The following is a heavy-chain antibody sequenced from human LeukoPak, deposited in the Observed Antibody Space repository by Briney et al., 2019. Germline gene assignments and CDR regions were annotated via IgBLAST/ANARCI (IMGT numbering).Heavy chain of an antibody. D-gene: IGHD6-19*01. V-gene: IGHV1-2*02. CDR2: INPNSGGT. Sequence: AASVKVSCKASGYTFTGYYIHWVRQAPGQGLEWMGWINPNSGGTNYAQKFQGRVTMTTDTSTSTAYMELRSLRSDDTAVYYCARDSHSSGWYRYYYYYMDVWGKGTTVTVSS. CDR1: GYTFTGYY. J-gene: IGHJ6*03. CDR3: ARDSHSSGWYRYYYYYMDV.